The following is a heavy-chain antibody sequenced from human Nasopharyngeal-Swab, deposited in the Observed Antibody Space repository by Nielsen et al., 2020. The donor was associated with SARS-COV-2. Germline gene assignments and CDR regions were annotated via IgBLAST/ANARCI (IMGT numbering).Heavy chain of an antibody. V-gene: IGHV4-4*02. CDR2: IYHSGST. Sequence: SETLSLTCAVSGGSISSSNWWSWVRQPPGKGLEWIGEIYHSGSTNYNPSLKSRVTISVDKSKNQFSLKLSSVTAADTAVYYCARDFPMVRGQNWFDPWGQGTLVTVSS. CDR1: GGSISSSNW. CDR3: ARDFPMVRGQNWFDP. J-gene: IGHJ5*02. D-gene: IGHD3-10*01.